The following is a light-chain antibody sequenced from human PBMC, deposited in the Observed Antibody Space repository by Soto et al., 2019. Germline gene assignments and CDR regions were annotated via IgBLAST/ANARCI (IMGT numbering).Light chain of an antibody. V-gene: IGKV3-11*01. CDR2: DAS. Sequence: EIVLTQSPATLSLSPGERATLSCRASQSVRSYLAWYQQKPGQAPRLLIYDASNRATGIPARFSGSGSGTDFTLTISSLEPEDFAVYYCQQRTDWPPRTFGQGTKIEIK. J-gene: IGKJ2*01. CDR1: QSVRSY. CDR3: QQRTDWPPRT.